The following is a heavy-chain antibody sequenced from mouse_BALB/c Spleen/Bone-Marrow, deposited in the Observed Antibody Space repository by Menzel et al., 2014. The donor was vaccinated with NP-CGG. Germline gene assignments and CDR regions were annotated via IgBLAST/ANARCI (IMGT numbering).Heavy chain of an antibody. Sequence: EVQGVESGGGLVKPGGSLKLSCAASGFTFSWXAXSWVRQSPEKRLEWVAEISSAGSHTYYPDTVTGRFTISRDNAKNTLYLEMSSLRSEDTAMYYCVRDSSGYFDYWGQGTTLTVSS. CDR3: VRDSSGYFDY. CDR1: GFTFSWXA. CDR2: ISSAGSHT. V-gene: IGHV5-9-4*01. J-gene: IGHJ2*01. D-gene: IGHD3-1*01.